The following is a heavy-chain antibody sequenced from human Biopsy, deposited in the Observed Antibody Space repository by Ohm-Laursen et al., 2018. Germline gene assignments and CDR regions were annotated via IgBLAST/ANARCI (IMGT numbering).Heavy chain of an antibody. CDR3: ARGRRGLVVITTTALYFDY. CDR2: INPNNDNT. D-gene: IGHD3-22*01. V-gene: IGHV1-46*01. J-gene: IGHJ4*02. CDR1: GYTFTSYY. Sequence: GASVKVSCKASGYTFTSYYLHWVRQAPGQGLEWMGRINPNNDNTAYAQKFQGRITMTKDTSTSTVYMDLSSLTFDDSAVYYCARGRRGLVVITTTALYFDYWGQGNLVTVSS.